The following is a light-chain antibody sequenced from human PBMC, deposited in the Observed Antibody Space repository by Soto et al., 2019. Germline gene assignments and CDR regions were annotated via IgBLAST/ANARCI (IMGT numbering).Light chain of an antibody. CDR3: QSYDNSLSHVV. Sequence: QSVLTQPPSVSGAPGQRVTIPCTGSSSNIGSFYDVHWYQQLPGTVPKLLIYGDNNRPSGVPDRFPGSKSGTSASLAITGLPPEYEADYYGQSYDNSLSHVVFGGGTQVTVL. CDR1: SSNIGSFYD. CDR2: GDN. J-gene: IGLJ2*01. V-gene: IGLV1-40*01.